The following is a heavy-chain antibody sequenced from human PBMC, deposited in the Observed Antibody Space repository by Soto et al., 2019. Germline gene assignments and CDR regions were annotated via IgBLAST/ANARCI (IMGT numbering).Heavy chain of an antibody. V-gene: IGHV1-58*01. CDR2: IVVASGNT. CDR3: AATHKGSSTWTYYFDI. D-gene: IGHD6-13*01. CDR1: GFNFTSSA. Sequence: SVKVSCKASGFNFTSSAVQWLRQARGQRLEWIGWIVVASGNTNYSQKVQARVTITRDISTSTANMVLRSLRSGEKSVYYGAATHKGSSTWTYYFDIWGQGKRVNVSS. J-gene: IGHJ4*02.